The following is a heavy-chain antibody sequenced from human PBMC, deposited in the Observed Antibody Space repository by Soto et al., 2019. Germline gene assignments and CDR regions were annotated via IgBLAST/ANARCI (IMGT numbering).Heavy chain of an antibody. CDR2: ISSSSSTI. CDR3: ARPYYYVSCGYYTLSDPFDI. CDR1: GFTFSSYS. Sequence: GGSLRLSCAASGFTFSSYSMHCVRQAPGKGLEWGSYISSSSSTIYYADSVKGRFTISRYNAKDSLYLQMNSLRDEDTAVYYCARPYYYVSCGYYTLSDPFDIRGQGTMVTVSS. D-gene: IGHD3-22*01. J-gene: IGHJ3*02. V-gene: IGHV3-48*02.